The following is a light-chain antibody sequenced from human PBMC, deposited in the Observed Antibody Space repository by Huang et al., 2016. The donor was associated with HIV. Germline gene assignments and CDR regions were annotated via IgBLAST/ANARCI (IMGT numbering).Light chain of an antibody. J-gene: IGKJ4*01. Sequence: DIQMTQSPSSLSASVGDRVTITCRASQDISNSLALYQQKPGKSPNLLLYAASTLESGVPSRFSGSGSGTDYTLTISSLQPEDFATYYCQQYFRSPPLTFGGGTKVEIK. CDR1: QDISNS. CDR2: AAS. V-gene: IGKV1-NL1*01. CDR3: QQYFRSPPLT.